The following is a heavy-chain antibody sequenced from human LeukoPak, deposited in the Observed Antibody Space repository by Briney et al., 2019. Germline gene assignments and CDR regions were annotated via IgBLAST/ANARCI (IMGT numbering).Heavy chain of an antibody. D-gene: IGHD1-14*01. CDR3: ARDIGGTFFFDY. CDR1: GFTFSSYS. Sequence: GGSLRLSCAASGFTFSSYSMNWVRPAPGKGLEWVSSISSSSSYIYYADSVKGRFTISRDNAKNSLYLQMNSLRAEDTAVYYCARDIGGTFFFDYWGQGTLVTVSS. J-gene: IGHJ4*02. CDR2: ISSSSSYI. V-gene: IGHV3-21*01.